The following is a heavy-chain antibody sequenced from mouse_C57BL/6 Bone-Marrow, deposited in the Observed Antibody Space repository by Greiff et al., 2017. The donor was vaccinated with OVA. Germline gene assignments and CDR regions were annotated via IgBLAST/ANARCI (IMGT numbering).Heavy chain of an antibody. J-gene: IGHJ1*03. CDR2: IDPSGSYT. D-gene: IGHD1-1*01. CDR3: AREFDYYCSSLYFDV. Sequence: QVQLQQPGAELVLPGASVTLSCKASGYTFTSYWMHWVKQRPGQGLEWIGEIDPSGSYTNYNQKFKGKSTLTVDKSSSTAYMQLSSLTSEDSAVYYCAREFDYYCSSLYFDVWGTGTTVTVSS. CDR1: GYTFTSYW. V-gene: IGHV1-69*01.